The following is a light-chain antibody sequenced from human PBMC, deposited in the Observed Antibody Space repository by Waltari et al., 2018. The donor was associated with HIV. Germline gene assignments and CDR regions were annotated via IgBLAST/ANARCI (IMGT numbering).Light chain of an antibody. J-gene: IGKJ4*02. CDR1: QSVLYSSYKKYS. V-gene: IGKV4-1*01. Sequence: DIVMTQSQYSLVVSLGEMAPINFKPSQSVLYSSYKKYSLAWYHQNPGQTPKVLIYWASTRESGVPDRVSGSGSVADFSLTMSSLQAEHMAVDFFQQYYDRPTCGGGTKVEI. CDR2: WAS. CDR3: QQYYDRPT.